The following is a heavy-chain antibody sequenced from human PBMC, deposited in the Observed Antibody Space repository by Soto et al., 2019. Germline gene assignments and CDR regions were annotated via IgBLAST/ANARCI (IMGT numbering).Heavy chain of an antibody. J-gene: IGHJ4*02. V-gene: IGHV3-33*01. CDR1: GGIFHGYG. D-gene: IGHD1-7*01. Sequence: QEQLVESGGGVAQPGTSLRLSCAVPGGIFHGYGMHWVRQAPGKGLEWVAIIRFDGSNEEYADSVKGRFTISRDNSKNTLYLQMNTLGAEDTAVYYYARDGIGGTVFRGYLDYLGRGTVVTVSS. CDR2: IRFDGSNE. CDR3: ARDGIGGTVFRGYLDY.